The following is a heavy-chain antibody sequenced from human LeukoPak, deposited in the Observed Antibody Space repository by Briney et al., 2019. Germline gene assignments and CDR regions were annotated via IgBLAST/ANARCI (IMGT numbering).Heavy chain of an antibody. CDR2: INHSGST. V-gene: IGHV4-34*01. D-gene: IGHD5-12*01. J-gene: IGHJ4*02. CDR1: GGSFGGYY. CDR3: ASRGVASDY. Sequence: PSETLSLTCAVYGGSFGGYYWSWIRQPPGKGLEWIGEINHSGSTNYNPSLKSRVTISVDTSKNQFSLKLSSVTAADTAVYYCASRGVASDYWGQGTLVTVSS.